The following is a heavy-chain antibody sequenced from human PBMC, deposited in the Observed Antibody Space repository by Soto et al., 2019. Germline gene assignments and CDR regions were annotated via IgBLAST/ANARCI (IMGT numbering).Heavy chain of an antibody. D-gene: IGHD3-10*01. CDR3: TTLLWFGELLPNFDY. CDR1: GFTFSGSA. J-gene: IGHJ4*02. V-gene: IGHV3-73*01. CDR2: IRSKANSYAT. Sequence: GGSLRLSCAASGFTFSGSAMHWVRQASGKGLEWVGRIRSKANSYATAYAASVKGRFTISRDDSKNTAYLQMNSLKTEDKAVDYCTTLLWFGELLPNFDYWGQGTLVTVSS.